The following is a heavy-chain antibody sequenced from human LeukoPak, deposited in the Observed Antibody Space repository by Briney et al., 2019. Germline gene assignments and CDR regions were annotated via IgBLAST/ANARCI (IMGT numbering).Heavy chain of an antibody. CDR3: ARGFLYYYYYMDV. V-gene: IGHV1-18*01. CDR1: GYSFTSYG. J-gene: IGHJ6*03. CDR2: IRAYNCNT. D-gene: IGHD2/OR15-2a*01. Sequence: ASVQVSCKASGYSFTSYGNSWVREAPGPGLEWMVWIRAYNCNTNYAQKLQGRVTMTTDTSTSTAYMELRRLRSDDTTVYYCARGFLYYYYYMDVWGKGTTVTIPS.